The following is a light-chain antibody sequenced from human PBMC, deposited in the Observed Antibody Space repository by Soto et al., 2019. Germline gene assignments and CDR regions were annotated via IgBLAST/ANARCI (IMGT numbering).Light chain of an antibody. CDR1: SSDIGLYNL. CDR3: RSYAGSKSLEV. V-gene: IGLV2-8*01. Sequence: QSALTQPPSASGSPGQSVTISCTGTSSDIGLYNLVSWYQQHPGKAPKVIIYEVGKRPSGVPDRFSGSKAGNTASLTVSGSQAEDGADYHCRSYAGSKSLEVFGRGPKLTAL. CDR2: EVG. J-gene: IGLJ1*01.